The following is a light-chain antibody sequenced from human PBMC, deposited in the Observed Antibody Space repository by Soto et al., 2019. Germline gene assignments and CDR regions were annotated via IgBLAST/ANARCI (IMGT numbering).Light chain of an antibody. CDR2: SAS. CDR1: QGINDY. Sequence: DIQLTQSPSFLSASVGDRVTITCRVSQGINDYLAWYQQKPGRAPKLLIYSASALESGVPSRFSRSGSGTELTLTISSLQPEDFAIYYCQQLNSYPWTFGQGTKVEI. V-gene: IGKV1-9*01. J-gene: IGKJ1*01. CDR3: QQLNSYPWT.